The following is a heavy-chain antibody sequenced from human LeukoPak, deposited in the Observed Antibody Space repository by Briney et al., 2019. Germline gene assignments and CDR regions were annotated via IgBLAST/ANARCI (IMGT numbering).Heavy chain of an antibody. V-gene: IGHV3-49*04. Sequence: GRSLRLSCTASGFTFGYYAMSWVRRAPGKGLEWVGFIRSKAYGGTTEYAASVNGRFTISRDDAKSIAYLKMNSLKTEDTAVYYCTRDGSGYSSSWYEADFDYWGQGTLVTVSS. J-gene: IGHJ4*02. CDR2: IRSKAYGGTT. CDR1: GFTFGYYA. CDR3: TRDGSGYSSSWYEADFDY. D-gene: IGHD6-13*01.